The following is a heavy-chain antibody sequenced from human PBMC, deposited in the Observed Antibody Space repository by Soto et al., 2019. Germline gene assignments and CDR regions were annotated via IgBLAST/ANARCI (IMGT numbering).Heavy chain of an antibody. J-gene: IGHJ3*02. D-gene: IGHD6-19*01. CDR3: ARPLAVAGTWAFDI. V-gene: IGHV3-21*01. CDR1: GFTFSSYS. Sequence: VQLVESGGGLVKPGGSLRLSCAASGFTFSSYSMNWVRQAPGKGLEWVSSISSSSSYIYYADSVKGRFTISRDNAKNSLYLQMNSLRAEDTAVYYCARPLAVAGTWAFDIWGQGTMVTVSS. CDR2: ISSSSSYI.